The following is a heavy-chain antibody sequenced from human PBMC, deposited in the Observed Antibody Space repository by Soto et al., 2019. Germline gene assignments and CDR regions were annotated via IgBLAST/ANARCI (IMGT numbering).Heavy chain of an antibody. V-gene: IGHV1-8*01. J-gene: IGHJ6*02. CDR1: GYTFTSYD. Sequence: ASVKVSCKASGYTFTSYDINWVRQATGQGLEWMGWMNPNSGNTGYAQKFQGRVTMTRNTSISTAYIELSSLRSEDTAVYYCARRGLRYSYCYYGMDVWGQGTTVTVYS. CDR2: MNPNSGNT. CDR3: ARRGLRYSYCYYGMDV. D-gene: IGHD3-9*01.